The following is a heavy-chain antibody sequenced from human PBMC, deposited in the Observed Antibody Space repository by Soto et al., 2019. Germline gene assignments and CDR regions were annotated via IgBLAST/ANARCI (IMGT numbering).Heavy chain of an antibody. D-gene: IGHD6-13*01. CDR2: INPVNGNT. CDR1: GYPFTTYT. Sequence: GSVKGCFKASGYPFTTYTMNWVRQAPGQRLEWMGWINPVNGNTKSSQKFQDRVIITRDTSASTAYMELRSLRSEDTALYYCARGIATGQLDPWGQGTMVTVSS. CDR3: ARGIATGQLDP. J-gene: IGHJ5*02. V-gene: IGHV1-3*01.